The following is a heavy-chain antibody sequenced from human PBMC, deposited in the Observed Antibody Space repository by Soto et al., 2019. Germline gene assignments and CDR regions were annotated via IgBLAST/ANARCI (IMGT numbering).Heavy chain of an antibody. CDR2: IYYSGST. J-gene: IGHJ4*02. CDR1: GGSISSYY. V-gene: IGHV4-59*01. Sequence: QVQLQESGPGLVKPSETLSLTCTVSGGSISSYYWSWIRQPPGKGLEWIGYIYYSGSTNYNPSLRSRVTISLDTSKNQFSLKLTSVTAADSAVYYCARGTPGWVGATTLDYWGQGTLVTVSS. CDR3: ARGTPGWVGATTLDY. D-gene: IGHD1-26*01.